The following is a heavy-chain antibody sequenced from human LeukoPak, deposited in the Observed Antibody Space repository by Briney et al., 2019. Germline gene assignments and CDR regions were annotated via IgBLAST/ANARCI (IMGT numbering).Heavy chain of an antibody. CDR3: ARETLQH. J-gene: IGHJ1*01. CDR1: GFTVSSNY. Sequence: GGSLRLSCAASGFTVSSNYMSWVRQAPGKGLEWVSVIYSGGSTYYAGSVKGRFTISRDNSKNTLYLQMNSLRAEDTAVYYCARETLQHWGQGTLVTASS. V-gene: IGHV3-66*02. CDR2: IYSGGST.